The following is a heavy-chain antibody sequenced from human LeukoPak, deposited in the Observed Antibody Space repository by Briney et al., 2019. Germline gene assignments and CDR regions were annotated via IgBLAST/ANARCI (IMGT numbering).Heavy chain of an antibody. J-gene: IGHJ4*02. V-gene: IGHV3-23*01. D-gene: IGHD3-22*01. CDR3: AKDRYYYDSSGQTDGKFDY. CDR2: IYENGGAT. CDR1: GFTFRSHA. Sequence: GGSLRLSCVGSGFTFRSHAMSWVRQAPEKGLEFVSGIYENGGATYYADSVKGRFSISRDNSKNTLYLQMNSLRAEDTAVYYCAKDRYYYDSSGQTDGKFDYWGQGTLVTVSS.